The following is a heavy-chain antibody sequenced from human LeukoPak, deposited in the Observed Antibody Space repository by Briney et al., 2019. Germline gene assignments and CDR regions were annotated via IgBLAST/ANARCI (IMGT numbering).Heavy chain of an antibody. D-gene: IGHD5-12*01. CDR2: ISGSGGST. CDR1: GFTFSSYA. CDR3: ARYSGGQLVKLFDP. J-gene: IGHJ5*02. Sequence: PGGSLRLSCAASGFTFSSYAMSWVRQAPGKGLEWVSAISGSGGSTYYADSVKGRFTISRDNAKNSLYLQMNSLRAEDTAVYYCARYSGGQLVKLFDPWAREPWSPSPQ. V-gene: IGHV3-23*01.